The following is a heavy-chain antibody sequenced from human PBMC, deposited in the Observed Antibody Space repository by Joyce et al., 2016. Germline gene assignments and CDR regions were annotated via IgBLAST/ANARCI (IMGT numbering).Heavy chain of an antibody. CDR1: GFTFSGYY. J-gene: IGHJ3*02. CDR2: INPNSGVT. CDR3: VVTYTEKDNYDWGAFDI. V-gene: IGHV1-2*02. D-gene: IGHD3-10*01. Sequence: QVQLVQSRAEVKKPGASVKVSCKASGFTFSGYYMHWVRQAPGQGLEWIGWINPNSGVTNSAQNFQDRCTMTRDTSINTAYMELSSLRSDDTAVYYCVVTYTEKDNYDWGAFDIWGQGTMVTVSS.